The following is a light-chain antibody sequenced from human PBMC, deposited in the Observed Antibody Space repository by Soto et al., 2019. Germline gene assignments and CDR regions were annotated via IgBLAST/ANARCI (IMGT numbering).Light chain of an antibody. Sequence: DIQMTQSPSSLSASVGDRVTITCRASQNINTYLNWYQQKPGKAPKLLIYAASSLQSGVPSRFSGSGSGTDFTLTIRSLQPEDLATYSCQQGYRTPYTFGQGTKLEIK. CDR1: QNINTY. CDR2: AAS. V-gene: IGKV1-39*01. CDR3: QQGYRTPYT. J-gene: IGKJ2*01.